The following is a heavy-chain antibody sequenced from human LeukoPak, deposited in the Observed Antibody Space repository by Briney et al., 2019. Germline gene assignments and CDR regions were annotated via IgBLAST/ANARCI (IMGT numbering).Heavy chain of an antibody. Sequence: ASVKVSCKASGYTFTGYYMHWMRQAPGQGLEWMGSINPNTGGTNCAQKFQGRVTMTRDTSISTSYMELSRLTSDDTAVYYCARKSVGDPWDNWGQGTLDTVSS. V-gene: IGHV1-2*02. D-gene: IGHD3-10*01. CDR2: INPNTGGT. J-gene: IGHJ4*02. CDR1: GYTFTGYY. CDR3: ARKSVGDPWDN.